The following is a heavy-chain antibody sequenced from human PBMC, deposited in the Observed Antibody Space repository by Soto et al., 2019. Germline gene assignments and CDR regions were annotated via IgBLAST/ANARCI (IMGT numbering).Heavy chain of an antibody. D-gene: IGHD6-19*01. CDR1: GFTFSSYG. V-gene: IGHV3-33*01. Sequence: ESGGGVVRPGRSLRLSCAASGFTFSSYGMHWVRQAPGKGLEWVAVIWYDGSNKYYADSVKGRFTISRDNSKNTLYLQMNSLRAEDTAVYYCARDLRAYSSGWLVDYWGQGTLVTVSS. CDR2: IWYDGSNK. J-gene: IGHJ4*02. CDR3: ARDLRAYSSGWLVDY.